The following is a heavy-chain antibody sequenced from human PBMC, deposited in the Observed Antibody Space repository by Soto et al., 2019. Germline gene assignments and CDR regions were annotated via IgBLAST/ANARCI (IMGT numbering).Heavy chain of an antibody. D-gene: IGHD3-10*01. CDR2: IATAADT. Sequence: EVQLVESGGGLVKPGGSLRLSCAASGFTFSSYDMHWVRQPPGKGLEWVSGIATAADTYYADSVKGRFTISRENAKNSFYLSMNSLRAEDTAVYYCARVPSDEGGFEELSYYYGLDFWGQGTRVTVSS. CDR3: ARVPSDEGGFEELSYYYGLDF. V-gene: IGHV3-13*01. J-gene: IGHJ6*02. CDR1: GFTFSSYD.